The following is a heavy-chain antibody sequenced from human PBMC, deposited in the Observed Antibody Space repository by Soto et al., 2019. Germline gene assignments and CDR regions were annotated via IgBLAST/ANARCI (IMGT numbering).Heavy chain of an antibody. CDR2: FDPEDGET. CDR1: GYTLTELS. Sequence: ASVKVSCKVSGYTLTELSMHWVRQAPGKGLEWMGGFDPEDGETIYGKKFQGRVTLTEDKSTDTAYMELSSLRSEDTAVYYCATGIVLGLTLPVRTPWGYYYYMDVWGKGTTVTVSS. D-gene: IGHD3-10*01. J-gene: IGHJ6*03. V-gene: IGHV1-24*01. CDR3: ATGIVLGLTLPVRTPWGYYYYMDV.